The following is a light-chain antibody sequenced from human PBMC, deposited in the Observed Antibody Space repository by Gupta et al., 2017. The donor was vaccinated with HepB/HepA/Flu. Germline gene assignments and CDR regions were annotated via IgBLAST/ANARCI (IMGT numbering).Light chain of an antibody. CDR1: QSISKY. Sequence: DIEMTHSSSSLVASVGDRVTITCRASQSISKYSNWYQQRPGKAPKFLIFAASSWQSGVPSRFSGGGCGTDFTLTISRRQPEDFGNYYCQQRDSSPWTFGQGTXVDIK. V-gene: IGKV1-39*01. CDR3: QQRDSSPWT. CDR2: AAS. J-gene: IGKJ1*01.